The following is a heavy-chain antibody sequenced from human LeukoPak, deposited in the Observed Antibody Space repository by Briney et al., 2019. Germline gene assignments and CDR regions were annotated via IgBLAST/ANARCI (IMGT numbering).Heavy chain of an antibody. Sequence: ASVKVSCKASGYTFTSYGISWVQQAPGQGLEWMGWISAYNGNTNYAQKLQGRVTMTTDTSTSTAYMELRSLRSDDTAVYYCARDSRSGYGDYYGMDVWGQGTTVTVSS. D-gene: IGHD3-3*01. CDR3: ARDSRSGYGDYYGMDV. V-gene: IGHV1-18*01. J-gene: IGHJ6*02. CDR2: ISAYNGNT. CDR1: GYTFTSYG.